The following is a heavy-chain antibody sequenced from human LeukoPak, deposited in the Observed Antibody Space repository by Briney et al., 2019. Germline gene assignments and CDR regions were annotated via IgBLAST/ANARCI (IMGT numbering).Heavy chain of an antibody. Sequence: ASVKVSCKASGYTFTDYGISWVRQAPGQGLEWMGWISTYNGNTNYAQKLQGRVAMTTDTSTSTAYMELRSLRSDDTAVYYCARDCDRNGYYYYWGQGTLVTVSS. CDR2: ISTYNGNT. J-gene: IGHJ4*02. CDR1: GYTFTDYG. V-gene: IGHV1-18*01. D-gene: IGHD3-22*01. CDR3: ARDCDRNGYYYY.